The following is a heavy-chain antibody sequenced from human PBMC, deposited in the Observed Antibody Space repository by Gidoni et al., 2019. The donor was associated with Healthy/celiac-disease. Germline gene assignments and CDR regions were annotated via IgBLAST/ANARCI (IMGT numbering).Heavy chain of an antibody. D-gene: IGHD2-21*01. Sequence: EVQLVESGGGLVQPGGSLRLSCGASGVTFSSYEMNWVRQAPGKGLEWVSYISSSGSTIYYADSVKGRFTISRDNAKNSLYLQMNSLRAEDTAVYYCAREDCGGDCYSGGWFDPWGQGTLVTVSS. J-gene: IGHJ5*02. CDR2: ISSSGSTI. V-gene: IGHV3-48*03. CDR3: AREDCGGDCYSGGWFDP. CDR1: GVTFSSYE.